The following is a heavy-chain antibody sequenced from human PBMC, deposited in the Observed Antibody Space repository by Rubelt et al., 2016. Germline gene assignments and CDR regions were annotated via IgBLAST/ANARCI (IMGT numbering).Heavy chain of an antibody. J-gene: IGHJ4*02. CDR2: ISYDGNNK. CDR1: GFTFSTCA. Sequence: QVQLVESGGGVVQPGRSLRLSCVGSGFTFSTCAMHWVRQAPGRGLEWVAVISYDGNNKYYADSVKGRFTISRDNSKNTLLLHMNSRGAEDTAVYYCARMGKHYYDSSGGYWGQGTPGTVSS. V-gene: IGHV3-30*04. D-gene: IGHD3-22*01. CDR3: ARMGKHYYDSSGGY.